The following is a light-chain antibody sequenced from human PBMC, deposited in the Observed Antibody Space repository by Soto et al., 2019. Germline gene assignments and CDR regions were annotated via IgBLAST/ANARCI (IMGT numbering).Light chain of an antibody. J-gene: IGLJ2*01. CDR3: SSYAGNNILL. CDR1: SSDVGGYNY. CDR2: EVS. V-gene: IGLV2-8*01. Sequence: QSALTQPPSASGSPGQSVTISCTGTSSDVGGYNYVSWYQQHPGKAPKLMISEVSKRPSGVPDRFSGSKSGNTASLTVSGLQAEDEADYYCSSYAGNNILLFGGGTKLTVL.